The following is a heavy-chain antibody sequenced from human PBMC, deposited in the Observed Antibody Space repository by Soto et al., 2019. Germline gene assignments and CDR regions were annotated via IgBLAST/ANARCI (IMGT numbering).Heavy chain of an antibody. Sequence: SETLSLTCTVSGGSISSGGYYWSWIRQHPGKGLEWIGYIYYSGSTYYNPSLKSRVTISVDTSKNQFSLKLSSVTAADTAVYYCARIIVVVTATWFDPWGQGTLVTVSS. V-gene: IGHV4-31*03. J-gene: IGHJ5*02. CDR2: IYYSGST. CDR3: ARIIVVVTATWFDP. D-gene: IGHD2-21*02. CDR1: GGSISSGGYY.